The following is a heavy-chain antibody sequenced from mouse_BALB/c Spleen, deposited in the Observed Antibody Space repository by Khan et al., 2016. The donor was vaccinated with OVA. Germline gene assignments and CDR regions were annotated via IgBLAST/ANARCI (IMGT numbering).Heavy chain of an antibody. D-gene: IGHD1-1*01. Sequence: EVQLVESGPGLVKPSQSLSLTCTVTGYSIPSGYAWNWIRQFPGNKLEWMGYISYSGVTSYTPSLKSRISITRDTSKNQFFLQLNSVTTEDTATYYCARGKYYGYYFDYWGQGTTLTVSS. J-gene: IGHJ2*01. CDR3: ARGKYYGYYFDY. CDR2: ISYSGVT. V-gene: IGHV3-2*02. CDR1: GYSIPSGYA.